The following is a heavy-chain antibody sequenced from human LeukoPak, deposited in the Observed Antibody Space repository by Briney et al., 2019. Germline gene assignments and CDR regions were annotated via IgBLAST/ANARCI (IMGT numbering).Heavy chain of an antibody. Sequence: GGSLRLSCAASGFTFSGHEMNWVRQAPGKGLEWVSYISSSGSAIYYADSVKGRFTISRDNAKNSLFLQMKSLRVEDTAVYYCARDFWNYFDYWGQGTLVTVSS. CDR1: GFTFSGHE. J-gene: IGHJ4*02. CDR2: ISSSGSAI. CDR3: ARDFWNYFDY. V-gene: IGHV3-48*03. D-gene: IGHD1-1*01.